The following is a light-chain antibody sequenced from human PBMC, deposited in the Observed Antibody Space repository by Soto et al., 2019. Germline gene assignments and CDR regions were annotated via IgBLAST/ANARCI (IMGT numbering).Light chain of an antibody. CDR1: QSVSSY. CDR3: QQSYSIPLT. V-gene: IGKV3-11*01. CDR2: DAS. Sequence: EIVMTQSPATLSVSPGERATLSCRASQSVSSYLAWYQQKPGQAPRLLIYDASNRATGIPARFSGSGSGTDFTLTISSLQPEDSATYYCQQSYSIPLTFGGGTKVDI. J-gene: IGKJ4*01.